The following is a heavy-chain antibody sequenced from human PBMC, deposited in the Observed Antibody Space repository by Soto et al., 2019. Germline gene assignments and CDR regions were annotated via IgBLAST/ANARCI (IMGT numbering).Heavy chain of an antibody. Sequence: QVPLEQSGAEVKKPGSSVKVSCKASGGTLSDHGVAWLRQAPGQGLEWMGGTIPVFNTSKYAQKFKGRVTVTADKFTNIDYMELSSLRSEDTAFYFCARGVYGSGNYYTGPSAFDIWGQGTMVIVSS. CDR3: ARGVYGSGNYYTGPSAFDI. V-gene: IGHV1-69*06. J-gene: IGHJ3*02. CDR1: GGTLSDHG. D-gene: IGHD3-10*01. CDR2: TIPVFNTS.